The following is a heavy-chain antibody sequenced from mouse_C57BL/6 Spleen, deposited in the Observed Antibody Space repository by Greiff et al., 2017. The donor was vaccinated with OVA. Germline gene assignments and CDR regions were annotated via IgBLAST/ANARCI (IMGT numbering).Heavy chain of an antibody. CDR3: ARPHYGSSYVFAY. Sequence: DVKLQESGPGLVKPSQSLSLTCSVTGYSITSGYYWNWIRQFPGNKLEWMGYISYDGSNNYNPSLKNRISITRDTSKNQFFLKLNSVTTEDTATYYCARPHYGSSYVFAYWGQGTLVTVSA. V-gene: IGHV3-6*01. CDR1: GYSITSGYY. D-gene: IGHD1-1*01. CDR2: ISYDGSN. J-gene: IGHJ3*01.